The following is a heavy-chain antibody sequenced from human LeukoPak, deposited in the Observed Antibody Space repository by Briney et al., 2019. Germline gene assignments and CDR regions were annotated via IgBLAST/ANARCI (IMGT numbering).Heavy chain of an antibody. CDR1: GYTFTDYY. V-gene: IGHV1-2*02. J-gene: IGHJ4*02. D-gene: IGHD2-2*01. CDR3: ARVPGPYTTCRFDY. CDR2: IDPNSGGT. Sequence: ASVRVSCKTSGYTFTDYYLHWVRQAPGQGLEWMGRIDPNSGGTNYAQKFQVRVTVTRDTSISTVYMELSGLRSDDTAVYYCARVPGPYTTCRFDYWGQGTLVTVSS.